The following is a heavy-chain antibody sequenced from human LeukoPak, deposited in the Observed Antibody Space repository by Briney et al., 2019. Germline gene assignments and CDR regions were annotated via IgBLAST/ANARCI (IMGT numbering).Heavy chain of an antibody. CDR3: AKANSREWWPNTPGTAFDY. J-gene: IGHJ4*02. Sequence: PGGSLRLSCAASGFTFSSYGMHWVRQVPGKGLEWVAFIRYDGSNKYYADSVKGRFTISRDNSKNTLYLQMNSLRAEDTAVYYCAKANSREWWPNTPGTAFDYWGQGTLVTVSS. CDR1: GFTFSSYG. CDR2: IRYDGSNK. D-gene: IGHD2-15*01. V-gene: IGHV3-30*02.